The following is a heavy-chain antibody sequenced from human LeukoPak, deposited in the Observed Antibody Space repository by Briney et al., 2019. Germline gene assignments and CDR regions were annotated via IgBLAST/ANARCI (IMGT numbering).Heavy chain of an antibody. D-gene: IGHD2-15*01. V-gene: IGHV4-39*01. Sequence: PSETLSLTCTVSGGSISSGDYYWGWIRQPPGKGLEWIGSIYYSGSTYYSPSLKSRVTISVDTSKNQFSLKLSFVTTADTAVYYCARALGYCSGGSCTRGYNWFDPWGQGTLVTVPS. CDR3: ARALGYCSGGSCTRGYNWFDP. J-gene: IGHJ5*02. CDR2: IYYSGST. CDR1: GGSISSGDYY.